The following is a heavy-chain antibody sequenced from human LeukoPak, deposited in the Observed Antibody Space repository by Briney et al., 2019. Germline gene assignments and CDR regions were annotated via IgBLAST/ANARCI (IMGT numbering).Heavy chain of an antibody. Sequence: GGSLRLSCAASGFTFSSYSMNWVRLAPGKGLEWVSSISSSSSYIYYADSVKGRFTISRDNAKNSLYLQMNSLRAEDTAVYYCARGPNYQELIVPAAPFHYYYYMDVWGKGTTVTVSS. J-gene: IGHJ6*03. D-gene: IGHD2-2*01. CDR2: ISSSSSYI. CDR1: GFTFSSYS. V-gene: IGHV3-21*01. CDR3: ARGPNYQELIVPAAPFHYYYYMDV.